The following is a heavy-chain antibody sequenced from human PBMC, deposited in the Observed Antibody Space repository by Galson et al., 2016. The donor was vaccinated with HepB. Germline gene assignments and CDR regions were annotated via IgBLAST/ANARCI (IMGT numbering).Heavy chain of an antibody. CDR1: GYIFTTYG. V-gene: IGHV1-18*01. CDR2: ISASNGNT. CDR3: ARDIRRSLNWFDP. J-gene: IGHJ5*02. D-gene: IGHD1-26*01. Sequence: SVKVSCKASGYIFTTYGITWVRQAPGQGLEWMGWISASNGNTNYAQKFQGRVIMTRDTSTNTVYMELRSLRSDDTAVYYCARDIRRSLNWFDPWGQGTLVTVSS.